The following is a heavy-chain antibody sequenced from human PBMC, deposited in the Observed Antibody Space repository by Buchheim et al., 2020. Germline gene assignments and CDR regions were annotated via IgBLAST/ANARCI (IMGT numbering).Heavy chain of an antibody. CDR2: IIPILGIA. V-gene: IGHV1-69*02. Sequence: QVQLVQSGAEVKKPGSSVKVSCKASGGTFSSYTISWVRQAPGQGLEWMGRIIPILGIANYAQKFQGRVTITADKSTSTAYMELSSLRSGDTAVYYCARLTYYYGSGSYFWFDPWGQGTL. J-gene: IGHJ5*02. CDR1: GGTFSSYT. CDR3: ARLTYYYGSGSYFWFDP. D-gene: IGHD3-10*01.